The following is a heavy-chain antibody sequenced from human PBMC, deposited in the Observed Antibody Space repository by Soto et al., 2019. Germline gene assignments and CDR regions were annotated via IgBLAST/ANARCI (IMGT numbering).Heavy chain of an antibody. J-gene: IGHJ3*02. D-gene: IGHD4-4*01. V-gene: IGHV4-30-4*01. Sequence: SETLSLTCTVSGCSISSSDYYWSWIRQPPGKGLEWIGYIYYSGSTYYNPSLKSRVTISLDTSKNQFSLKLSSVTAADTAVYYCARVQLFAFDIWGQGTMVTVSS. CDR1: GCSISSSDYY. CDR3: ARVQLFAFDI. CDR2: IYYSGST.